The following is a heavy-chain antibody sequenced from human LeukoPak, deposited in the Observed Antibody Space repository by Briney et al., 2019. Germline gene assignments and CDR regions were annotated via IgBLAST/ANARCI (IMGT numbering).Heavy chain of an antibody. CDR2: IYYSGST. J-gene: IGHJ3*02. Sequence: SETLSLTCTVSGGSISSSSYYWGWIRQPPGKGLEWIGSIYYSGSTTYNPSLRSRLTISIDMSKSQFSLRPSSVTASDTAKYYCARAGERGRNGYDDPFDIWGQGTVVTVSS. V-gene: IGHV4-39*07. CDR3: ARAGERGRNGYDDPFDI. D-gene: IGHD6-13*01. CDR1: GGSISSSSYY.